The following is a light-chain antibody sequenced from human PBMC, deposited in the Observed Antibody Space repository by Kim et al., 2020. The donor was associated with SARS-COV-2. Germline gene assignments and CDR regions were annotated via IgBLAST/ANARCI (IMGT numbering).Light chain of an antibody. J-gene: IGKJ2*01. CDR1: QSISSEF. CDR3: QQYTTSPPAYT. V-gene: IGKV3-20*01. Sequence: GERATRSCRASQSISSEFLAWYQQISGQPPRLLIFGASNRAAGIPDRFSGGGSGTDFTLTITRLEPADSGVYYCQQYTTSPPAYTFGQGTKLEI. CDR2: GAS.